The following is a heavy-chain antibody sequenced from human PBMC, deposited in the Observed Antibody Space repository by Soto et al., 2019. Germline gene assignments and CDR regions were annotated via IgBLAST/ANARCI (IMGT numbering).Heavy chain of an antibody. V-gene: IGHV3-30-3*01. D-gene: IGHD3-10*01. J-gene: IGHJ4*01. Sequence: QVQLVESGGGVVQPGSSLRLSCAASGFSFKNYALHWVRQAPGKGLEWVALISHNDEPKIFYADSVQGRFTISRDNFKNTVYLQMNSLRDEDTSVYHCARGVRAETYYNAFDYWGQGTQVTVSS. CDR2: ISHNDEPKI. CDR1: GFSFKNYA. CDR3: ARGVRAETYYNAFDY.